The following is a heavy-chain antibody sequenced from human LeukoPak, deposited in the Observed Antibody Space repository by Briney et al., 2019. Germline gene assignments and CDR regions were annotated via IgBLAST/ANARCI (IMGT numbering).Heavy chain of an antibody. V-gene: IGHV4-39*01. J-gene: IGHJ5*02. CDR2: IYYSGST. CDR3: ARAYSSSWYFNWFDP. Sequence: TSETLSLTCTVSGGSISSSSYYWGWIRQPPGKGLEWIGSIYYSGSTYYNPSLKSRVTISVDTSKNQFSLKLSSVTAADTAVYYCARAYSSSWYFNWFDPWGQGTLVTVSS. CDR1: GGSISSSSYY. D-gene: IGHD6-13*01.